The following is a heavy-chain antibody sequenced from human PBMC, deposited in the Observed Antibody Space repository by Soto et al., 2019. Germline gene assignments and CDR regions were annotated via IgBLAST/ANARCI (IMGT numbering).Heavy chain of an antibody. CDR1: GGSISSGGYS. V-gene: IGHV4-30-2*01. CDR2: IYHSGST. Sequence: TSETLSLTCAVSGGSISSGGYSWSWIRQPPGRGLEWIGYIYHSGSTYYNPSLKSRVTISVDRSKNQFSLKLSSVTAADTAVYYCARAGWYFDLWGRGTLVTVSS. J-gene: IGHJ2*01. CDR3: ARAGWYFDL.